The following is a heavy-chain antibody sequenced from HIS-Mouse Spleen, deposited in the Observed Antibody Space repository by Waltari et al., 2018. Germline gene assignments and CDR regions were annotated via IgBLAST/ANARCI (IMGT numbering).Heavy chain of an antibody. D-gene: IGHD6-13*01. CDR1: CGFMSRCSYH. Sequence: QLQLQESGPGLVKPSATLSFTCTVSCGFMSRCSYHWGRYRQTPGKGLEWIGSIYYSGSTYYNPSLKSRVTISVDTSKNQFSLKLSSVTAADTAVYYCAREIPYSSSWYDWYFDLWGRGTLVTVSS. J-gene: IGHJ2*01. V-gene: IGHV4-39*07. CDR2: IYYSGST. CDR3: AREIPYSSSWYDWYFDL.